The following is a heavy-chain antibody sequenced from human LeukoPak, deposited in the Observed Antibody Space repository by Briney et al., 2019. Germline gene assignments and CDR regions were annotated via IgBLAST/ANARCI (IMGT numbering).Heavy chain of an antibody. CDR3: AKDQGYCSGGSCYRLPFDY. V-gene: IGHV3-11*04. J-gene: IGHJ4*02. D-gene: IGHD2-15*01. Sequence: PGGSLRLSCAASGFTFSDYYMSWIRQAPGKGLEWVSYISSSGSTIYYADSVKGRFTISRDNSKNTLYLQMNSLRAEDTAVYYCAKDQGYCSGGSCYRLPFDYWGQGTLVTVSS. CDR1: GFTFSDYY. CDR2: ISSSGSTI.